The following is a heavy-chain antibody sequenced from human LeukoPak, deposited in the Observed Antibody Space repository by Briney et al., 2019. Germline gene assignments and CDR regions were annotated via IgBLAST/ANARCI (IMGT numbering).Heavy chain of an antibody. CDR2: ISASAGNI. CDR3: AKRPAAVRGVIPYVDY. J-gene: IGHJ4*02. D-gene: IGHD3-10*02. V-gene: IGHV3-23*01. CDR1: GFMFRSSS. Sequence: TGGSLRLSCAASGFMFRSSSMSWVRQVPGKGLEWVSTISASAGNIYYADSVKGRFTIPRDNSKNTLFLQMNSLRAEDTAIYYCAKRPAAVRGVIPYVDYWGQGTLVTVSS.